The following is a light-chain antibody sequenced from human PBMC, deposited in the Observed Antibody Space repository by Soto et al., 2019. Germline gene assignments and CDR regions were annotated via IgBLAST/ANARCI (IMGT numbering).Light chain of an antibody. CDR1: QSISSW. Sequence: DIQMTQSPSNLSASVGDRVTITCRASQSISSWLAWYQQKPGKAPKLLIYDASSLESGVPSRFSGSGSGTEFTLTISSLQPDDFATYYCQQYKSYPWTFGQGTKVEIK. V-gene: IGKV1-5*01. J-gene: IGKJ1*01. CDR2: DAS. CDR3: QQYKSYPWT.